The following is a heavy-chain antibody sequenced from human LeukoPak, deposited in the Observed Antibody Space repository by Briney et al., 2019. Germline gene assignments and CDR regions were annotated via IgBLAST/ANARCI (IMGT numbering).Heavy chain of an antibody. V-gene: IGHV3-21*01. J-gene: IGHJ4*02. CDR1: GFTFSSYS. CDR2: ISSSSSYI. Sequence: GGSLRLSRVASGFTFSSYSMNWVRQAPGKGLEWVSSISSSSSYIYYADSVKGPFTISRDNAKNSLYLHMNSLRAEDTAVYYCARKDTAIDYWGQGTLVTVSS. D-gene: IGHD5-18*01. CDR3: ARKDTAIDY.